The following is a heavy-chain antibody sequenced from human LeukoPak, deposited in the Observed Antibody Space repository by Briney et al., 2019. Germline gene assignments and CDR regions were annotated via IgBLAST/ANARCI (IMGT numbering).Heavy chain of an antibody. CDR1: GFTFSNYA. V-gene: IGHV3-30-3*01. CDR2: ISYDGSNK. D-gene: IGHD4-17*01. J-gene: IGHJ6*02. Sequence: GGSLRLSCAASGFTFSNYAMHWVRQAPGKGLEWVAVISYDGSNKYYADSVKGRFTISRDNSKNTLYLQMNSLRAEDTAVYYCWRERARGVTTKHYYYYGMDVWGQGTTVTVSS. CDR3: WRERARGVTTKHYYYYGMDV.